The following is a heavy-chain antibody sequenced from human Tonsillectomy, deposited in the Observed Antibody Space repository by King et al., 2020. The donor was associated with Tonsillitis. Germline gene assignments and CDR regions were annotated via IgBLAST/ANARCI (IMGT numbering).Heavy chain of an antibody. Sequence: VQLVESGGGLVQPGGSLRLSCAASGFTFRTYWMSWVRQAPGKGLEWVANIKEDEGEKYYVGSVKGRFTISRDNAKNSLYLQMNSLRAEDTAVYYCARVYLDYYGSGSNWGFWGQGTLVTVSS. CDR3: ARVYLDYYGSGSNWGF. V-gene: IGHV3-7*01. J-gene: IGHJ4*02. CDR2: IKEDEGEK. CDR1: GFTFRTYW. D-gene: IGHD3-10*01.